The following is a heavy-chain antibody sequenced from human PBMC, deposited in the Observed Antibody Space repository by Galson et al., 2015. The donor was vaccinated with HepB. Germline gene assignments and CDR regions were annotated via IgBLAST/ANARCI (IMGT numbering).Heavy chain of an antibody. CDR1: GFTFSSYS. Sequence: SLRLSCAASGFTFSSYSMDWVRQAPGKGLEWVPYISSSSSTIYYADSVKGRFTISRDNAKNSLYLQMNSLRDEDTAVYYCARDLNSYGFPFDYWGQGTLVTVSS. D-gene: IGHD5-18*01. CDR3: ARDLNSYGFPFDY. V-gene: IGHV3-48*02. J-gene: IGHJ4*02. CDR2: ISSSSSTI.